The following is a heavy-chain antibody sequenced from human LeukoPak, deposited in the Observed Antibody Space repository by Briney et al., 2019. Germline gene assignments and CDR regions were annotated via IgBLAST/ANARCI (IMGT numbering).Heavy chain of an antibody. CDR1: GFTFSSYA. J-gene: IGHJ4*02. V-gene: IGHV3-23*01. CDR3: AKSYYDSSGYWGDY. D-gene: IGHD3-22*01. CDR2: IRGGGGST. Sequence: GGSLRLSCAASGFTFSSYAMSWVRQAPGKGLQWVSGIRGGGGSTYYADSVRGRFTISRDNSKNTLYLQMDSLRAEDTAVYYCAKSYYDSSGYWGDYWGQGTLVTVSS.